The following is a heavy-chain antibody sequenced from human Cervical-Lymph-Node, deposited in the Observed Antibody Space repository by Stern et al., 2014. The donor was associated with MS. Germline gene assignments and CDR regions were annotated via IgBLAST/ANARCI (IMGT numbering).Heavy chain of an antibody. CDR3: ARDNGGWSVDS. J-gene: IGHJ4*02. V-gene: IGHV1-46*01. Sequence: QVQLVESGAEVKKPGASVKVSCKAFGYTFTSNKMHWVRQAPGQGLEWMGIINPGGGSTRYAQKLQGRVTMTRDTSTSTVYMELTSLRSEDTAFYSCARDNGGWSVDSWGQGTLVIVSS. CDR2: INPGGGST. D-gene: IGHD6-19*01. CDR1: GYTFTSNK.